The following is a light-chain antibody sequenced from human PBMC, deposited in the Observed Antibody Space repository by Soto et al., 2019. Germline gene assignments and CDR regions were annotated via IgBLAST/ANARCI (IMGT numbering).Light chain of an antibody. CDR3: HQYNSYWT. V-gene: IGKV1-5*03. J-gene: IGKJ1*01. Sequence: DIQMTQSPSTLSASVGDRVTISCRASQSISSWLAWYQQKPGKAPKLLIYKASILESGVPSRFSGSGSGTEFTLTISSLQPDGSAAYYCHQYNSYWTFGQGTKVEIK. CDR1: QSISSW. CDR2: KAS.